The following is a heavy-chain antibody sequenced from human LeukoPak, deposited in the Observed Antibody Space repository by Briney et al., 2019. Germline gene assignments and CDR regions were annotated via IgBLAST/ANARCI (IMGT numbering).Heavy chain of an antibody. D-gene: IGHD1-26*01. CDR2: TNSDGSTT. J-gene: IGHJ4*02. V-gene: IGHV3-74*01. Sequence: GRSLRLSCAAPGFTFSSYWMHWVRQAPGRGLVWVSGTNSDGSTTAYADSAKGRFPISRDNAKNTLYLQMNSLRAEDTAVYYCATNIVGPTLDYWGQGTLVTVSS. CDR3: ATNIVGPTLDY. CDR1: GFTFSSYW.